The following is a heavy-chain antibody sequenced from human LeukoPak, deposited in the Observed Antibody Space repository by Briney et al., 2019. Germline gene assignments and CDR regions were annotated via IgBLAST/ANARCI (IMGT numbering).Heavy chain of an antibody. D-gene: IGHD6-19*01. CDR3: ARDPRPRGGWFYFDY. CDR1: GDSISSGHY. V-gene: IGHV4-4*02. CDR2: IYQSGIT. J-gene: IGHJ4*02. Sequence: SVTLSLTFGVSGDSISSGHYGNRVRQPPVKGLEGIGDIYQSGITNYNPSLRSRVTMSVDKSKNEFSLTLDSVTAADTAVYYCARDPRPRGGWFYFDYWGQGILVTVSS.